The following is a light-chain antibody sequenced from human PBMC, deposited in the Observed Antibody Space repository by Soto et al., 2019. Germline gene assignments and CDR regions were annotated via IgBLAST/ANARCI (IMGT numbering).Light chain of an antibody. CDR3: QQYTTSPFT. J-gene: IGKJ3*01. Sequence: DIVLPQSPATTSSSPGESTTLSCRDSQSVRSGYLAWYPQKPGQAPRLLIYGASRRATGIPDRFSGSGSGTDFTLTISRLEPEDFAVYYCQQYTTSPFTFSSGTKVDI. V-gene: IGKV3-20*01. CDR2: GAS. CDR1: QSVRSGY.